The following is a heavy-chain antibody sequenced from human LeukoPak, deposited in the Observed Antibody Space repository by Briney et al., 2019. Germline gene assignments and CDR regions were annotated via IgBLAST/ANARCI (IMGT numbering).Heavy chain of an antibody. CDR1: GFTFSTYS. J-gene: IGHJ4*02. CDR3: ARSPGSSWSFDY. Sequence: GGSLRLSCAASGFTFSTYSMNWGRQAPGKGLEWVSSISSSSSYIYYADSVKGRFTISRDNAKNSLYLQMNSLRADDTAVYYCARSPGSSWSFDYWGQGTLVTVSS. V-gene: IGHV3-21*01. CDR2: ISSSSSYI. D-gene: IGHD6-13*01.